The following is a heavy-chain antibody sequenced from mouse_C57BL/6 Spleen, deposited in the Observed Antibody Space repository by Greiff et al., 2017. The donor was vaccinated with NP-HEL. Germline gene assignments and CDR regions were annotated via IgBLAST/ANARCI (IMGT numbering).Heavy chain of an antibody. J-gene: IGHJ2*01. CDR2: INDGGSYT. CDR3: ARIYYYGSNYFDY. CDR1: GFTFSSYA. V-gene: IGHV5-4*03. D-gene: IGHD1-1*01. Sequence: EVKLMESGGGLVKPGGSLKLSCAASGFTFSSYAMSWVRQTPEKRLEWVATINDGGSYTYYPDNVKGRSTISRDNAKNNLYLQMSHLKSEDTAMYYCARIYYYGSNYFDYWGQGTTLTVSS.